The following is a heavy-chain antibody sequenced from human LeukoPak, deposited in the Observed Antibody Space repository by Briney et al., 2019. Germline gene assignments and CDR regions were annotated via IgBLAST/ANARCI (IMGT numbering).Heavy chain of an antibody. CDR2: IIPILGIA. V-gene: IGHV1-69*04. CDR1: GGTFSSYA. J-gene: IGHJ6*03. Sequence: GASVKVSCKSSGGTFSSYAISWVRQAPGQGLEWLGRIIPILGIANYAQKFQGRVTITADKSTSTAYMELSSLRSEDTAVYYCARVRGYSYGYDYYYYYMDVWGKGTTVTVSS. D-gene: IGHD5-18*01. CDR3: ARVRGYSYGYDYYYYYMDV.